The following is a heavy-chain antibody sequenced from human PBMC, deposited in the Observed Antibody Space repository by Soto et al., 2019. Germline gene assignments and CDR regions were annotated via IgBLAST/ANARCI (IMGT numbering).Heavy chain of an antibody. J-gene: IGHJ6*02. CDR2: IMPIFGTL. CDR1: GGTFSSYA. CDR3: ARDKDRPQLGGNYYYIMDV. Sequence: QVQLVQSGSEVKKPGSSVKVSCKASGGTFSSYAISWVRQVPGQGLEWMGGIMPIFGTLDYAQKFQGRVTITADESTSIAYMELSSMRSEDTGVYYCARDKDRPQLGGNYYYIMDVWGQGTTVTVSS. V-gene: IGHV1-69*12. D-gene: IGHD3-3*02.